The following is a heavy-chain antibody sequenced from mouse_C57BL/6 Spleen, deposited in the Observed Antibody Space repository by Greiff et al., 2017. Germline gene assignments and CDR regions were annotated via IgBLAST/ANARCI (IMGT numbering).Heavy chain of an antibody. D-gene: IGHD2-5*01. CDR3: ARHEEEGYSNYFDY. CDR1: GYTFTEYT. Sequence: QVHVKQSGAELVKPGASVKLSCKASGYTFTEYTIHWVKQRSGQGLEWIGWFYPGSGSIKYNEKFKDKATLTADKSSSTVYLELSRLTSEDSAVYFCARHEEEGYSNYFDYWGQGTTLTVSS. CDR2: FYPGSGSI. J-gene: IGHJ2*01. V-gene: IGHV1-62-2*01.